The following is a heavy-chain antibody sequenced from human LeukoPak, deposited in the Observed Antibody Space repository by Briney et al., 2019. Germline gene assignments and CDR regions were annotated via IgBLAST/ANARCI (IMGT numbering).Heavy chain of an antibody. CDR2: IYYSGST. Sequence: SETLSLTCTVSGGSVSSGSYYWSWIRQPPGKGLEWIGYIYYSGSTNYNPSLKSRVTISVGTSKNQFSLKLSSVTAADTAVYYCARTVVTPAYAFDIWGQGTMVTVSS. D-gene: IGHD4-23*01. CDR3: ARTVVTPAYAFDI. CDR1: GGSVSSGSYY. V-gene: IGHV4-61*01. J-gene: IGHJ3*02.